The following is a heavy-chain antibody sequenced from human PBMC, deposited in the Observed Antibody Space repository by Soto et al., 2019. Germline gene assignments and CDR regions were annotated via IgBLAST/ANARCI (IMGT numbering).Heavy chain of an antibody. CDR1: GYTFTSYD. V-gene: IGHV1-8*01. Sequence: ASAKVSCKASGYTFTSYDIYWVRQATGQGLEWMGWMNPNTGNSGYAQKFQGRVTMTSDTSISTAHMELSSLRSEDTAVYYCARRAETNGWNGFGADKYYFDFWGQGTLVTVSS. J-gene: IGHJ4*02. CDR2: MNPNTGNS. CDR3: ARRAETNGWNGFGADKYYFDF. D-gene: IGHD1-1*01.